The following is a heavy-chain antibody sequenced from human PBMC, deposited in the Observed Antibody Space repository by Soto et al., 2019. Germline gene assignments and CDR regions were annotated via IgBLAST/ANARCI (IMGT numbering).Heavy chain of an antibody. Sequence: SVKVSCKDSGGTFSSYATSWVRQAPGQGLEWMGGIIPIFGTANYAQKFQGRVTITADESTSTAYMELSSLRSEDTAVYYCAGVEYSSSSWVYYFDYWGQGTLVTVSS. J-gene: IGHJ4*02. V-gene: IGHV1-69*13. CDR1: GGTFSSYA. D-gene: IGHD6-6*01. CDR3: AGVEYSSSSWVYYFDY. CDR2: IIPIFGTA.